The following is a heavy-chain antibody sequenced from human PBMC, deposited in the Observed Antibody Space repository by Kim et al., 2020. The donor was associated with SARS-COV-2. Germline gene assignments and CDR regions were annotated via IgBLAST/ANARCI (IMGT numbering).Heavy chain of an antibody. Sequence: GESLKISCKGSGYSFTSYWIGWVRQMPGKGLEWMGIIYPGDSDTRYSPSFQGQVTISADKSISTAYLQWSSLKASDTAMYYCARHVKPFGPPDGLAGGIDYWGQGTLVTVSS. CDR1: GYSFTSYW. CDR3: ARHVKPFGPPDGLAGGIDY. V-gene: IGHV5-51*01. D-gene: IGHD6-19*01. J-gene: IGHJ4*02. CDR2: IYPGDSDT.